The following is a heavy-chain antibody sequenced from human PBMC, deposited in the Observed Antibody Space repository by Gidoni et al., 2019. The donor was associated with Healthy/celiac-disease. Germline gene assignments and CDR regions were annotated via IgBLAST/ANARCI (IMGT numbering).Heavy chain of an antibody. Sequence: EVQRLESGGGLVQPGGSLRLSCAASGFTFSSYAMSWVRQAPGKGLEWVSAISGSGGSTYYADSVKGRFTISRDNSKHTLYLQMNSLRAEDTAVYYCAKVITWYDAFDIWGQGTMVTVSS. CDR2: ISGSGGST. CDR3: AKVITWYDAFDI. J-gene: IGHJ3*02. CDR1: GFTFSSYA. D-gene: IGHD6-13*01. V-gene: IGHV3-23*01.